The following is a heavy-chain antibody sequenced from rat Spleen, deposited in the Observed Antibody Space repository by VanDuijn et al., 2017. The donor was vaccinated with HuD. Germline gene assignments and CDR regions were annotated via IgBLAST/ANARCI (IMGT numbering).Heavy chain of an antibody. CDR3: ARPSGR. J-gene: IGHJ2*01. V-gene: IGHV5-25*01. CDR1: GLSFSNYD. CDR2: ISYDGTAT. Sequence: EVQLVESGGGLVQPGRSMKLSCAASGLSFSNYDMAWVRQAPTKGLEWVASISYDGTATYYRDSVKGRFTLSRDNAKSTLYLQMDSLRSEDTATYYCARPSGRWGQGVMVTVSS.